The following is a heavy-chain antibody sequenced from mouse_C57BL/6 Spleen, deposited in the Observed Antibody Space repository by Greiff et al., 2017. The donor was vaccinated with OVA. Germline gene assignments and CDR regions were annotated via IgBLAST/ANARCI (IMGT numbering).Heavy chain of an antibody. CDR1: GYTFTSYT. V-gene: IGHV1-4*01. Sequence: VQLQQSGAELARPGASVKMSCKASGYTFTSYTMHWVKQRPGQGLEWIGYINPSSGYTKYNQKFKDKATLTADKSSSTAYMQLSSLTSEDSAVYYCARSGGAYAMDYWGQGTSVTVSS. J-gene: IGHJ4*01. CDR2: INPSSGYT. CDR3: ARSGGAYAMDY. D-gene: IGHD3-1*01.